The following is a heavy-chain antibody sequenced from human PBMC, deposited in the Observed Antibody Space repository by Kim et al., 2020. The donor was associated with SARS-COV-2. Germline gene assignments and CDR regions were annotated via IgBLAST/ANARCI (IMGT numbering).Heavy chain of an antibody. J-gene: IGHJ5*02. D-gene: IGHD3-16*01. CDR1: GGSISSYY. Sequence: SETLSLTCTVSGGSISSYYWSWIRQPPGKGLEWIGYIYYSGSTNYNPALKSVVTISVNTPKNKFSLKLTPVPAADTAVYYCARVHYDYIVGSPTPWFAPWGQGTLVTVSS. CDR2: IYYSGST. CDR3: ARVHYDYIVGSPTPWFAP. V-gene: IGHV4-59*13.